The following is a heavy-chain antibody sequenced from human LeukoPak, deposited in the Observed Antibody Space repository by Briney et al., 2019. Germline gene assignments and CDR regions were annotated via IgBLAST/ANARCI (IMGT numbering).Heavy chain of an antibody. Sequence: SETLPLTCTVSGGSISSSSYYWGWIRQPPGKGLEWIGSIYYSGSTYYNPSLKSRVTISVDTSKNQFSLKLSSVTAADTAVYYCARRPAGGADYWGQGTLVTVSS. CDR1: GGSISSSSYY. D-gene: IGHD3-16*01. CDR3: ARRPAGGADY. V-gene: IGHV4-39*01. J-gene: IGHJ4*02. CDR2: IYYSGST.